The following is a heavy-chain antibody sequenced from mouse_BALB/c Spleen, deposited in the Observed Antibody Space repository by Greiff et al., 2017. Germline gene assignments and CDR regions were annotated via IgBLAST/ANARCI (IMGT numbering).Heavy chain of an antibody. J-gene: IGHJ3*01. CDR3: ASGYDYDPFAY. CDR1: GYTFTDYA. V-gene: IGHV1S137*01. CDR2: ISTYYGDD. Sequence: VQLQQSGAELVRPGVSVKISCKGSGYTFTDYAMHWVKQSHAKSLEWIGVISTYYGDDSYNQKFKGKATMTVDKSSSTAYMELARLTSEDSAIYYCASGYDYDPFAYWGQGTLVTVSA. D-gene: IGHD2-4*01.